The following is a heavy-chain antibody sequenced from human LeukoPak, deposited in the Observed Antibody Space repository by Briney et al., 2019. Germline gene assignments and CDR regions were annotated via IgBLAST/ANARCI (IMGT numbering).Heavy chain of an antibody. J-gene: IGHJ6*02. CDR2: MNPNSGNT. V-gene: IGHV1-8*01. CDR3: ARGQIDFWSGYYKIWNYYYGMDV. CDR1: GYTFTSYD. D-gene: IGHD3-3*01. Sequence: ASVKVSCKASGYTFTSYDINWVRQATGQGLEWMGWMNPNSGNTGYAQKFQGRVTMTRNTSISTAYMELSSLRSEDTAVYYCARGQIDFWSGYYKIWNYYYGMDVWGQGTTVTVSS.